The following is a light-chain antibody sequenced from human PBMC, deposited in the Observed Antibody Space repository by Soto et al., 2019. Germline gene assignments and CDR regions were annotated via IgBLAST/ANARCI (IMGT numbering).Light chain of an antibody. CDR3: QQYGSSLPIT. V-gene: IGKV3D-20*01. J-gene: IGKJ5*01. CDR1: QSISSY. Sequence: EVVLTQSPDTLSLPPGERATLSCRASQSISSYLAWYQQKPGLAPRLLIYDASSRATGIPDRFSGSGSGTDFTLTISRLEPEDFAVYYCQQYGSSLPITFGQGTRLEIK. CDR2: DAS.